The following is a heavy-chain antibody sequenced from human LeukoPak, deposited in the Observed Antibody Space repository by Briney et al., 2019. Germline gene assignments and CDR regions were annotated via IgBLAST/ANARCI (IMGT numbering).Heavy chain of an antibody. D-gene: IGHD5-18*01. CDR3: ARDLIQNGMDV. CDR2: IYYSGST. V-gene: IGHV4-31*03. J-gene: IGHJ6*02. Sequence: SETLSLTCTVSGGSISSGGYYWSWIRQHPGKGLEWIGYIYYSGSTYYNPSLKGRVTISVDTSKNQFSLKLSSVTAADTAVYYCARDLIQNGMDVWGQGTTVTVSS. CDR1: GGSISSGGYY.